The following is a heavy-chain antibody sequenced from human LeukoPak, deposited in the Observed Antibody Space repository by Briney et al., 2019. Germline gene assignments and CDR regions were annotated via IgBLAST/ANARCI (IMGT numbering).Heavy chain of an antibody. V-gene: IGHV3-15*01. CDR2: IKTKTDGGTT. CDR1: GFTFSSYE. D-gene: IGHD1-1*01. J-gene: IGHJ4*02. CDR3: VTRVKSTGDY. Sequence: GGSLRLSCAASGFTFSSYETHWARQAPGKGLEWIGRIKTKTDGGTTEYAAPVKGRFTISRDDSKNTVYLQMNSLKTEDTALYYCVTRVKSTGDYWGQGTLVTVSS.